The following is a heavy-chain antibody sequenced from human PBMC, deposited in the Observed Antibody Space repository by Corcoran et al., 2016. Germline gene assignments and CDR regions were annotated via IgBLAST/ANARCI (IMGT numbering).Heavy chain of an antibody. CDR2: INPSGGST. J-gene: IGHJ3*02. Sequence: QVQLVQSGAEVKKPGASVKVSCKASGYTFTSYYMHWVRQAPGQGLEWMGIINPSGGSTSYAQKFQGRVTMTRDTSTSTVYMELSSLRSEDTAVYYGARDRGNDAFDIWGQGTMVTVSS. CDR3: ARDRGNDAFDI. CDR1: GYTFTSYY. V-gene: IGHV1-46*01.